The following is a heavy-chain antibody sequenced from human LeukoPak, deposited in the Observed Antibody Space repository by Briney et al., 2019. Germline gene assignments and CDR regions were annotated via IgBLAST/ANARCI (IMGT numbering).Heavy chain of an antibody. J-gene: IGHJ4*02. CDR1: GYIFTGYY. CDR3: ARQGYGGHSRGAADY. D-gene: IGHD4-23*01. CDR2: ISANNGNR. Sequence: AASVKVSCKASGYIFTGYYMHWVRQAPGQGLEWMGWISANNGNRNYALKLQDRVSMTTDTSTSTAYMELRSLRSDDTAVYYCARQGYGGHSRGAADYWGQGTLVTVSS. V-gene: IGHV1-18*04.